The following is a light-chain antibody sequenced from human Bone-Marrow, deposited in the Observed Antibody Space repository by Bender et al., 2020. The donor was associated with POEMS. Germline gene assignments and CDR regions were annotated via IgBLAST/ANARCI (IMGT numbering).Light chain of an antibody. CDR1: NSNIGTNA. Sequence: QSVLTQPPSASGTPGQRVTISCSGSNSNIGTNAVNWYQQFPGPAPKLLIYSDNQRPSGVPDRFYAFKSGTSASLAISGLQSEDEADYYCSSFAGRNVRVFGTGTKVTVL. CDR2: SDN. V-gene: IGLV1-44*01. J-gene: IGLJ1*01. CDR3: SSFAGRNVRV.